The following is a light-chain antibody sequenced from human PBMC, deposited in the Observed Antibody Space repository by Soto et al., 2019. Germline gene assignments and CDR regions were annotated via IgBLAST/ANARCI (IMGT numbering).Light chain of an antibody. CDR1: SSNIGSNY. J-gene: IGLJ3*02. Sequence: QSVLTQPPSVSAAAGQTVTISCSGSSSNIGSNYVSWYQQLPGTAPKLLIYDNYKRPSGIPDRFSGSKSGTSATLGITGLQTGDEADYYCGTWDSSLTVVFGGGTKLTVL. CDR2: DNY. V-gene: IGLV1-51*01. CDR3: GTWDSSLTVV.